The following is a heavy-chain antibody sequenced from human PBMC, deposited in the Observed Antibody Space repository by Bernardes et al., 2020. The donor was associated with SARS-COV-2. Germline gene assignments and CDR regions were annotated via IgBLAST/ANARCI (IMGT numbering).Heavy chain of an antibody. V-gene: IGHV4-39*01. CDR3: ADYSSSWSTLF. J-gene: IGHJ4*02. Sequence: SETLSLTCTVSGGSISSGSYYWGWIRQPPGKGLEWIGSIYYSGSTYYNPSLKSRVTISVDTSKNQFSLKLTTVTAADTAVYYCADYSSSWSTLFWCQGTLVTVSS. CDR1: GGSISSGSYY. D-gene: IGHD6-13*01. CDR2: IYYSGST.